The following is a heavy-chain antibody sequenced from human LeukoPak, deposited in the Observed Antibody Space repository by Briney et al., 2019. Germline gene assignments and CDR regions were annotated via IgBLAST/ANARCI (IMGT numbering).Heavy chain of an antibody. J-gene: IGHJ4*02. V-gene: IGHV4-39*01. CDR1: GDSISSSDSY. D-gene: IGHD3-22*01. Sequence: SETLSLTCTVSGDSISSSDSYWDRIRQPPGKGLEWIGSIFHSGSTYYNPSLKSRVTISVDTSKNQFSLKLSSVTAADTAVYYCARRSDYDSSGYYPFDYWGQGTLVTVS. CDR2: IFHSGST. CDR3: ARRSDYDSSGYYPFDY.